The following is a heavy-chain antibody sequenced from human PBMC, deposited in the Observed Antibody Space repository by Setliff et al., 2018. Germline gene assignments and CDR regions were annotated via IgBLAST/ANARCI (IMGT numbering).Heavy chain of an antibody. Sequence: ESLKISCAASGFTFSSYSMNWVRQAPGKGLEWVSSISSSSSYIYYADSVKGRFTISRDNAKNSLYLQMNSLRAEDTAVYYCARDLRAYSSGWYGMDAFDIWGQGTMVTVSS. D-gene: IGHD6-19*01. CDR2: ISSSSSYI. V-gene: IGHV3-21*01. CDR3: ARDLRAYSSGWYGMDAFDI. J-gene: IGHJ3*02. CDR1: GFTFSSYS.